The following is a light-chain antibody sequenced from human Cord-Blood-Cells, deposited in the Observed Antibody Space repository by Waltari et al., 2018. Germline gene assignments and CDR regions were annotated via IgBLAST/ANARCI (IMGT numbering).Light chain of an antibody. CDR3: CSYAGSSYV. CDR1: SSDVGSYNL. CDR2: EGS. V-gene: IGLV2-23*01. Sequence: QSALTQPASVSGSPGQSITISCTGTSSDVGSYNLVSWYQQHPGKAPKLMIYEGSKRPSGVSIRFSCSKYGNTASLTISGLQAEDEADYYCCSYAGSSYVFGTGTKVTVL. J-gene: IGLJ1*01.